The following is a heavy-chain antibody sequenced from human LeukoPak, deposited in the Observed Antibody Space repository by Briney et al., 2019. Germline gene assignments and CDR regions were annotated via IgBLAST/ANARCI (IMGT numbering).Heavy chain of an antibody. J-gene: IGHJ6*03. D-gene: IGHD2-2*01. CDR2: IKQDGSEK. V-gene: IGHV3-7*01. CDR1: GFTFSSYW. CDR3: ARVRLRVVPAAMAPYYYYMDV. Sequence: GGSLRLSCAASGFTFSSYWMSWVRQAPGKGLEWVANIKQDGSEKYYVDSVKGRFTISRDNAKNSLYLQMNSLRAEDTAVYYCARVRLRVVPAAMAPYYYYMDVWGKGTTVTISS.